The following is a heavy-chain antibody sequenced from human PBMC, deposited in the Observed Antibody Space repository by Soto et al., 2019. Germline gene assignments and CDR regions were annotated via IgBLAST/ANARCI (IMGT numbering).Heavy chain of an antibody. CDR3: ARDSHYDILTGYSRNAFDI. CDR2: INPNIGGT. V-gene: IGHV1-2*02. J-gene: IGHJ3*02. D-gene: IGHD3-9*01. Sequence: ASVKVSCKASGYTFIGYYMHWVRQAPGQGLEWMGWINPNIGGTNYAQKFQGRVTMTRDTSISTVYMELSRLRSDDTAVYYCARDSHYDILTGYSRNAFDIWGQGTVVTVPS. CDR1: GYTFIGYY.